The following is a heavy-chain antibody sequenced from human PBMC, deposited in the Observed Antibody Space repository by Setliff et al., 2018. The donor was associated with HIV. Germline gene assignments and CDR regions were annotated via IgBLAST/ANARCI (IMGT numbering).Heavy chain of an antibody. CDR2: INHRGST. D-gene: IGHD3-3*01. CDR1: GDSLSGYQ. J-gene: IGHJ4*02. Sequence: SETLSLTCAVYGDSLSGYQWTWIRQAPGKGLEWIGEINHRGSTIYNPSLKSRVTILVDTSKNEFSLKLSSVTAEDTAVYYCARDFTRPTYYFDYWGQGTLVTVSS. CDR3: ARDFTRPTYYFDY. V-gene: IGHV4-34*01.